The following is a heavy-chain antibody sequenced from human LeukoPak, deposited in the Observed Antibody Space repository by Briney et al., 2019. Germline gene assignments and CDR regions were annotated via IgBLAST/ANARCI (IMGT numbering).Heavy chain of an antibody. CDR1: GFTFSSYA. CDR2: ISGSGGST. CDR3: GGYCSGGSCYDYYYGMDV. V-gene: IGHV3-23*01. D-gene: IGHD2-15*01. J-gene: IGHJ6*02. Sequence: GGSLRLSCAASGFTFSSYAMSWVRQAPGKGLERVSAISGSGGSTYYADSVEGRFTISRDTSKNTLYLQMNSLRAEDTAVYYCGGYCSGGSCYDYYYGMDVWGQGTTVTVSS.